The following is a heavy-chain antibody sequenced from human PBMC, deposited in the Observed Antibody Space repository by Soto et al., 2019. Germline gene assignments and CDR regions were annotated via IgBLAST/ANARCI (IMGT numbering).Heavy chain of an antibody. J-gene: IGHJ6*03. CDR1: GFTFSNAW. Sequence: GGSLRLSCAASGFTFSNAWMSWVRQAPGKGLEWVGRIKSKTDGGTTDYAAPVKGRFTISRDDSKNTLYLQMNSLKTEDTAVYYCTTGWCSSTSCYYYYYYMDVWGKGTTVTVSS. CDR3: TTGWCSSTSCYYYYYYMDV. CDR2: IKSKTDGGTT. D-gene: IGHD2-2*01. V-gene: IGHV3-15*01.